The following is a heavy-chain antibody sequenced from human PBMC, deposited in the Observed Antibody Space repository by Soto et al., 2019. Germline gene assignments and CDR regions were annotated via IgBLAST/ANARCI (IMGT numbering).Heavy chain of an antibody. J-gene: IGHJ4*02. CDR1: GFTFSSYS. V-gene: IGHV3-21*01. CDR2: ISSSSSYI. D-gene: IGHD6-6*01. CDR3: ARFEYSSSAADY. Sequence: EVQLVESGGGLVKPGGSLRLSCAASGFTFSSYSMNWVRQAPGKGLEWVSSISSSSSYIYYADSVKGRFTISRDNAKNSLYLKMTSLRAEEKAVYYCARFEYSSSAADYWGQGTLVTVSS.